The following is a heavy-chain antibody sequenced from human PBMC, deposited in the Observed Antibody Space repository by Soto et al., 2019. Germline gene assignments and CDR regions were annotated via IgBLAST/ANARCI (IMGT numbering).Heavy chain of an antibody. CDR3: TTGRSL. V-gene: IGHV3-15*07. J-gene: IGHJ4*02. D-gene: IGHD2-15*01. CDR1: GFTFTDAW. Sequence: EMQLVESGGDLVTPGGSLRLSCAASGFTFTDAWMNWVRQAPGKGLEWVGRLKSKIHGGTPDYAAPVKGRFTISGDESRNTLYLQMSSLTIDDTAVYYCTTGRSLWGQGTLVTVSS. CDR2: LKSKIHGGTP.